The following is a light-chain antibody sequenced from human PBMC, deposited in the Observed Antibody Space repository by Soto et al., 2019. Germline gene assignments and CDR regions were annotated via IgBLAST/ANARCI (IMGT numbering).Light chain of an antibody. CDR2: GAS. V-gene: IGKV3-20*01. CDR3: QQYGSSPGYT. Sequence: EIVLTQSPDTLSLSPGERATLSCRASQSVRSSYLAWYQQRPGQAPRLLIYGASSRATGIPDRFSGDESGTDFTLTISRLEPEDFAVYYCQQYGSSPGYTFGQGTKLEIK. CDR1: QSVRSSY. J-gene: IGKJ2*01.